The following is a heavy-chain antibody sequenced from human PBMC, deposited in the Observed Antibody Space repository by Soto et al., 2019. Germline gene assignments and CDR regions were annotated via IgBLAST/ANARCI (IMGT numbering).Heavy chain of an antibody. CDR2: ISYDGSNK. CDR3: AKAVGAARASNFDK. CDR1: GFTFSSYG. V-gene: IGHV3-30*18. D-gene: IGHD3-10*01. J-gene: IGHJ4*02. Sequence: GGSLRLSCAASGFTFSSYGMHWVRQAPGKGLEWVAVISYDGSNKYYADSVKGRFTISRENSKNTLYLQMNSLRVEDTAVYYCAKAVGAARASNFDKWGQETLVTVSS.